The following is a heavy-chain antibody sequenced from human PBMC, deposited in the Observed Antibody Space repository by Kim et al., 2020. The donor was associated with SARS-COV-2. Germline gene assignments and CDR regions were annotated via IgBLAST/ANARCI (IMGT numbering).Heavy chain of an antibody. CDR3: ARGESRISRFGVVIIQSLDY. V-gene: IGHV1-69*04. Sequence: SVKVSCKASGGTFSSYAISWVRQAPGQGLEWMGRIIPILGIANYAQKFQGRVTITADKSTSTAYMELSSLRSEDTAVYYCARGESRISRFGVVIIQSLDYWGQGTLVTVSS. D-gene: IGHD3-3*02. J-gene: IGHJ4*02. CDR1: GGTFSSYA. CDR2: IIPILGIA.